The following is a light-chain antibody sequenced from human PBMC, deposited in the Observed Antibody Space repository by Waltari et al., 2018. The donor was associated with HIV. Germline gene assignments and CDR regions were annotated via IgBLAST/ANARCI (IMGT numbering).Light chain of an antibody. CDR3: SSYAGSNNL. CDR1: SSDVGGYNY. Sequence: QSALTQPPSASGSPGQSVTISCTGSSSDVGGYNYVSWYQQHPGKAPKLMIYEVNKRPSGVPDRFSGSKSGSTASLTVSGLQAEDEADYYCSSYAGSNNLFGGGTKLTVL. J-gene: IGLJ3*02. CDR2: EVN. V-gene: IGLV2-8*01.